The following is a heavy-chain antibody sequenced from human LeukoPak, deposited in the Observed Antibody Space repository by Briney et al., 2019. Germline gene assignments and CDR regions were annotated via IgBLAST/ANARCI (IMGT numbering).Heavy chain of an antibody. Sequence: PSETLSLTCTVSGGSISSYYWSWIRQPAGKGLEWIGRIYTSGSTNYNPSLKSRVTISVDKSKNQFSLKLSSVTAADTAVYYCARVAYYSDRSAFAFFDYWGRGTLVTVSS. V-gene: IGHV4-4*07. J-gene: IGHJ4*02. CDR2: IYTSGST. D-gene: IGHD3-22*01. CDR3: ARVAYYSDRSAFAFFDY. CDR1: GGSISSYY.